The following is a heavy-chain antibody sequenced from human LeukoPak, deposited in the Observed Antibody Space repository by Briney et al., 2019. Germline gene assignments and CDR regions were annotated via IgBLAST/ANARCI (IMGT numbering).Heavy chain of an antibody. Sequence: SETLSLTCTVSGACISDYYWNWIRQPPGKGLEWIGNIYHSGTTNYNPSLESRVTISIDTSKTKFSLKLSSVTAADTAVYYCAKWARYYGPDHDFDIWGQGTIVSVSS. CDR3: AKWARYYGPDHDFDI. CDR1: GACISDYY. CDR2: IYHSGTT. V-gene: IGHV4-4*09. J-gene: IGHJ3*02. D-gene: IGHD3-10*01.